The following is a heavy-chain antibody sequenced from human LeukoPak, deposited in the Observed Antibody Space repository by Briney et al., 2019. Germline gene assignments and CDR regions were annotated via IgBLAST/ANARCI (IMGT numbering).Heavy chain of an antibody. D-gene: IGHD3-10*01. CDR2: IYHSRST. CDR1: GGSISTSSYY. Sequence: PSETLSLTCTVSGGSISTSSYYWGWIRQPPGKGLEWIGSIYHSRSTYYSASLKSRATISADTSKNQFFLKLSSVTAADTAVYYCARHRWMEVYGSGSYYVDYWGQGTLVTVSS. J-gene: IGHJ4*02. V-gene: IGHV4-39*01. CDR3: ARHRWMEVYGSGSYYVDY.